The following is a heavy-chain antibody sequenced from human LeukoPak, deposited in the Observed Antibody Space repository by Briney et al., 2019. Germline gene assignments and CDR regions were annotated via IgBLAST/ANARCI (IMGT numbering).Heavy chain of an antibody. CDR2: ISDSGGRT. CDR3: AKRGVVIRVILVGFHKEAYHFGS. Sequence: PGGSLRLSCAASGFTFSSSGMSWVRQAPGKGLEWVAGISDSGGRTKYADSVKGRFTISRDNSKNTLYLQMNSLRAEDTAVYFCAKRGVVIRVILVGFHKEAYHFGSWGQGALVTVSS. J-gene: IGHJ4*02. D-gene: IGHD3-22*01. CDR1: GFTFSSSG. V-gene: IGHV3-23*01.